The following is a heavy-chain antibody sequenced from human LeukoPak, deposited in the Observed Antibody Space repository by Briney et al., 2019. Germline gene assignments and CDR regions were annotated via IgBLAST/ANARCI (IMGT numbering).Heavy chain of an antibody. CDR3: ARDTFDYGDFYYFDY. J-gene: IGHJ4*02. CDR2: IYYSGST. D-gene: IGHD4-17*01. V-gene: IGHV4-39*02. Sequence: PSETLSLTCAVSGGSISSSSYYWGWIRQPPGKGLEWIGSIYYSGSTYYNPSLKSRVTISVDTSKNQFSLKLSSVTAADTAVYYCARDTFDYGDFYYFDYWGQGTLVTVSS. CDR1: GGSISSSSYY.